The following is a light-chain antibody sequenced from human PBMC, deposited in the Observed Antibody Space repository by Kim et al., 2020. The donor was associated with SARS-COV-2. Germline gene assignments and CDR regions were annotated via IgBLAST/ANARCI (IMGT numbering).Light chain of an antibody. CDR1: QSVSSY. CDR3: QQRSNWPPT. Sequence: LSPGERATLSCRASQSVSSYLAWYQQRPGQAPRLLIYDASNMATGIPARFSGSGSGIDFTLTISSLEPEDFAVYYCQQRSNWPPTFGGGTKVDIK. CDR2: DAS. V-gene: IGKV3-11*01. J-gene: IGKJ4*01.